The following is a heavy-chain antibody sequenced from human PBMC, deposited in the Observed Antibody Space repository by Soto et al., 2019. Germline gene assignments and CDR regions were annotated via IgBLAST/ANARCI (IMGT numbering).Heavy chain of an antibody. V-gene: IGHV4-30-4*01. D-gene: IGHD6-19*01. CDR1: GGSISSGYYY. J-gene: IGHJ4*02. CDR3: ARRAAGYSSGWYFDY. CDR2: IYYSGST. Sequence: SETLSLTCTVSGGSISSGYYYWSWIRQPPGKGLEWIGYIYYSGSTYYNPSLKSRVTISVDTSKNQFSLKLSSVTAADTAVYYCARRAAGYSSGWYFDYWGQGTLVTVSS.